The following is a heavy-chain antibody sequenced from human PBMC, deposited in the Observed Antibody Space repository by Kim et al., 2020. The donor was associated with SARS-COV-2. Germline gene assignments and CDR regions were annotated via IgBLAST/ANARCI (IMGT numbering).Heavy chain of an antibody. CDR2: IYPGDSDT. V-gene: IGHV5-51*01. D-gene: IGHD3-9*01. CDR3: ARHQIRNDNGYFDWFYLFDY. Sequence: GESLKISCKGSGYSFTSYWIGWVRQMPGKGLEWMGIIYPGDSDTRYSPSFQGQVTISADKSISTAYLQWSSLKASDTAMYYCARHQIRNDNGYFDWFYLFDYWGQGTLVTVSS. CDR1: GYSFTSYW. J-gene: IGHJ4*02.